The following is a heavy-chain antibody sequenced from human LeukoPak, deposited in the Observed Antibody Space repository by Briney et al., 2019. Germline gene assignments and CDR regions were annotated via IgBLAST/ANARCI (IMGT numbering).Heavy chain of an antibody. V-gene: IGHV3-23*01. CDR3: AKFYRATRGACDS. J-gene: IGHJ4*02. CDR1: GFTFSDYY. CDR2: IIPSGHTT. D-gene: IGHD2-21*02. Sequence: GGSLRLSCAASGFTFSDYYMNWVRQAPGKGLEWVSGIIPSGHTTYYADSVKGRFTISRDNSKNTLYLQMNSLRAEDTAIYYCAKFYRATRGACDSWGQGTLVTVSS.